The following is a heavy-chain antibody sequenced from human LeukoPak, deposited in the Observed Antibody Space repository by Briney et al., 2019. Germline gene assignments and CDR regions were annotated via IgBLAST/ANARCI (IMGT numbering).Heavy chain of an antibody. D-gene: IGHD2-15*01. CDR1: GFSFSTSW. Sequence: GGSLRLSCAASGFSFSTSWMDWVRQAPGKGLEWVANIKPDGSEKYYVDSVKGRFTISRDNSRNTMYVQMNSLRPEDTAVYYCAKDSAVVAATPENYFDYWGQGTLVTVSS. CDR2: IKPDGSEK. J-gene: IGHJ4*02. V-gene: IGHV3-7*01. CDR3: AKDSAVVAATPENYFDY.